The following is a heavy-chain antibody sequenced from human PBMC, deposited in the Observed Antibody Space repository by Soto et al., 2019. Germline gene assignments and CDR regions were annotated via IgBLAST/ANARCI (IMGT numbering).Heavy chain of an antibody. J-gene: IGHJ4*02. CDR3: ARIGSSIPSYFDY. D-gene: IGHD2-21*01. Sequence: SETLSLTCTVSGGSISSYCWSWIRQPPGKGLEWIGYIYYSGSTNYNPSLKSRVTISVDTSKNQFSLKLSSVTAADTAVYYCARIGSSIPSYFDYWGQGTLVTVSS. V-gene: IGHV4-59*01. CDR2: IYYSGST. CDR1: GGSISSYC.